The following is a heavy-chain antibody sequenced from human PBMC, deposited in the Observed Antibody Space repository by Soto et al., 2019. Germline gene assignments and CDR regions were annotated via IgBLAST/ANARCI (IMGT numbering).Heavy chain of an antibody. CDR3: ASDRGYNWNYGGFDP. CDR2: ISAYNGNT. V-gene: IGHV1-18*01. Sequence: QVQLVQSGAEVKKPGASVKVSCKASGYTFTSYGISWVRQAPGQGLEWMGRISAYNGNTNYAQERQXXXTXXTDTSTSTTDMALRSLRSDDTAVYSCASDRGYNWNYGGFDPWGKGTL. CDR1: GYTFTSYG. D-gene: IGHD1-7*01. J-gene: IGHJ5*02.